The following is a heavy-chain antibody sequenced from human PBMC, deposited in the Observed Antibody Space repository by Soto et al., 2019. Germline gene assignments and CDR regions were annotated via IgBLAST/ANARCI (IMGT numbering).Heavy chain of an antibody. CDR1: GYTFTSYD. CDR2: MNPNSGNT. J-gene: IGHJ6*02. V-gene: IGHV1-8*01. Sequence: QVQLVQSGAEVRKPGASVKVSCKASGYTFTSYDISWVRQATGQGLEWMGWMNPNSGNTSYAQNFQGRVTMTRNTSISTAYMELTDLRSEDTAVYYCARGYYYFYGIDVWGQGTTVTVSS. CDR3: ARGYYYFYGIDV.